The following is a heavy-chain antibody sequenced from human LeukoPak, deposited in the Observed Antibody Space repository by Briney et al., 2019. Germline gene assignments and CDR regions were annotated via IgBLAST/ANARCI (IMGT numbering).Heavy chain of an antibody. Sequence: GGSLRLSCAASGFTFSSYNINWVRQAPGKGLEWVSYISSRSSTIYYADSVKGRFTISRDNAKNSLYLQMNSLKASDTAMYYCARVDLYCSSTSCYSFDYWGQGTLVTVSS. CDR1: GFTFSSYN. CDR3: ARVDLYCSSTSCYSFDY. J-gene: IGHJ4*02. CDR2: ISSRSSTI. V-gene: IGHV3-48*01. D-gene: IGHD2-2*01.